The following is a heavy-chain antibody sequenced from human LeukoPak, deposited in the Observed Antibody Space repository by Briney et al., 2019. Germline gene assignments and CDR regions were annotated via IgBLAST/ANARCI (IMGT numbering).Heavy chain of an antibody. D-gene: IGHD3-3*01. J-gene: IGHJ4*02. CDR3: ARGPFWSGYRFFDY. CDR2: KYYDGNSGNT. Sequence: SETLSLTCTVSGGSMSYYYWTWIRQTPGKGLEWIGYKYYDGNSGNTNYNPSLESRVTISVDTSKNQFSLKLSSVTAADTAVYYCARGPFWSGYRFFDYWGQGTLVTVSS. CDR1: GGSMSYYY. V-gene: IGHV4-59*12.